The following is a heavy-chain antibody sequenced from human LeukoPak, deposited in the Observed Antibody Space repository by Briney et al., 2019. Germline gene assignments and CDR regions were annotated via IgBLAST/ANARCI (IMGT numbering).Heavy chain of an antibody. J-gene: IGHJ4*02. D-gene: IGHD3-10*01. CDR1: GGTFSSYA. CDR3: AVAYGSGSYYHYMRGY. Sequence: ASVKVSCKASGGTFSSYAISWVRQAPGQGFEWMGRIIPILGIANYAQKFQGRVTITADKSTSTAYMELSSLRSEDTAVYYCAVAYGSGSYYHYMRGYWGQGTLVTVSS. V-gene: IGHV1-69*04. CDR2: IIPILGIA.